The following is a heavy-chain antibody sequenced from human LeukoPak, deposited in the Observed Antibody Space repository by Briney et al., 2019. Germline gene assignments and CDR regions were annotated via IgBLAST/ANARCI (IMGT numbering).Heavy chain of an antibody. V-gene: IGHV3-21*01. J-gene: IGHJ3*02. CDR3: ARAVAGSPAGSVDI. CDR1: GFTFTSYS. CDR2: ISSSSSYI. Sequence: GGSLRLSCAASGFTFTSYSMNWVCQAPREGLGWVSSISSSSSYIYYADSVKGRFTISRDNAKNSLYLQMNSLRAEDTAVYYCARAVAGSPAGSVDIWGQGTMVTVSS. D-gene: IGHD6-19*01.